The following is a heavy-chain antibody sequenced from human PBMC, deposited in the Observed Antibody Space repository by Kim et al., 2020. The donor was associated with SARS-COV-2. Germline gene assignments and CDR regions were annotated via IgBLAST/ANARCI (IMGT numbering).Heavy chain of an antibody. CDR1: GYTLTELS. CDR3: ATNSFDLYGMDV. J-gene: IGHJ6*02. V-gene: IGHV1-24*01. Sequence: ASVKVSCKVSGYTLTELSMHWVRQAPGKGLEWMGGFDPEDGETIYAQKFQGRVTMTEDTSTDTAYMELSSLRSEDTAVYYCATNSFDLYGMDVWGQGTTVTVSS. D-gene: IGHD3-9*01. CDR2: FDPEDGET.